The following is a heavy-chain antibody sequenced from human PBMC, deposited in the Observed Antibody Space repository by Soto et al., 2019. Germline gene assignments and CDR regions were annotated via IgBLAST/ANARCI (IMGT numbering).Heavy chain of an antibody. Sequence: QVRLVESGGGVVQPGKSLRLSCAASGFTFSSYAMNWVRQAPGKGLEWVALISYDGSNKYYADSVKGQFTISRDNSKNTLYLQMNSLRGEDTAVYYCVRRDGDSYYYDGLDVWGHGTTVTVSS. D-gene: IGHD4-17*01. V-gene: IGHV3-30-3*01. J-gene: IGHJ6*02. CDR1: GFTFSSYA. CDR3: VRRDGDSYYYDGLDV. CDR2: ISYDGSNK.